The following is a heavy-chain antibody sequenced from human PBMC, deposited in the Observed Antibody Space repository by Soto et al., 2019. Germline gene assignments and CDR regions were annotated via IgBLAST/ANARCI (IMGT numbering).Heavy chain of an antibody. V-gene: IGHV3-73*02. D-gene: IGHD5-18*01. J-gene: IGHJ6*02. Sequence: EVQLVESGGGLVQPGGSLRLSCAASGFTLSDSSIHWVRQASGKGMEWIGRVQSKTKSYATLYAESAKGRFTISRDDSKNTAYLQMDSLKTEDTAVYYCTRYVDTAMLDVWGQGTTVTVSS. CDR2: VQSKTKSYAT. CDR1: GFTLSDSS. CDR3: TRYVDTAMLDV.